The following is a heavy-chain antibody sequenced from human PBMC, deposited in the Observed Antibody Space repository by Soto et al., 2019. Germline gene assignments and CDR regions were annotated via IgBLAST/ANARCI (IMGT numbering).Heavy chain of an antibody. CDR2: FHFSGST. J-gene: IGHJ4*01. D-gene: IGHD5-18*01. Sequence: QVQLQESGPGLVKPSETLSLTCTVSGGSINGYYWTWLRQSPTNGLEWIGYFHFSGSTKYNPSLESRLTISADTSKNQISLTLSSVTAADTAVYYCARASGDSYGYDDFFDNWGQGTLANVSS. CDR1: GGSINGYY. CDR3: ARASGDSYGYDDFFDN. V-gene: IGHV4-59*01.